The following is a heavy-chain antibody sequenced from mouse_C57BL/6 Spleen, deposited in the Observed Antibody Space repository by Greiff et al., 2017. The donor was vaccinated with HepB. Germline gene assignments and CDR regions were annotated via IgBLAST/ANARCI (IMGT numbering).Heavy chain of an antibody. Sequence: VQLQQSGPELVKPGASVKISCKASGYSFTGYYMNWVKQSPEKSLEWIGEINPSTGGTTYNQKFKAKATLTVDKSSSTAYMQLKSLTSEDSAVYYCARLTTGARGYFDVWGTGTTVTVSS. D-gene: IGHD1-1*01. CDR2: INPSTGGT. J-gene: IGHJ1*03. V-gene: IGHV1-42*01. CDR3: ARLTTGARGYFDV. CDR1: GYSFTGYY.